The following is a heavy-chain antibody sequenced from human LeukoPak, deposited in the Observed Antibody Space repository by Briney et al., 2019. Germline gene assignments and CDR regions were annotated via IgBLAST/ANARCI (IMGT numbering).Heavy chain of an antibody. Sequence: GRSLRLSCAASGFTVSSNYMSWVRQAPGKGLEWVSVIYSGGSTYYADSVKGRFTISRDNSKNTLYLQMNSLRAEDTAVYYCARENYGDYGNDYWGQGTLVTVSS. CDR1: GFTVSSNY. V-gene: IGHV3-53*01. CDR2: IYSGGST. CDR3: ARENYGDYGNDY. J-gene: IGHJ4*02. D-gene: IGHD4-17*01.